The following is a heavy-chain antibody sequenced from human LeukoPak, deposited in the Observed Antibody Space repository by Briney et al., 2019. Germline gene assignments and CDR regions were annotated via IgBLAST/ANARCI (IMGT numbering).Heavy chain of an antibody. CDR2: ISYDGSYE. V-gene: IGHV3-30*18. Sequence: GGSLRLSCAASGFTFSNTWMNWVRQAPGKGLEWVAVISYDGSYEYLAESVKGRFTISRDDSKNTLYLQINSLRAEDTAMYYCAKEENTAANSWGQGTLVSVSS. D-gene: IGHD2-2*01. J-gene: IGHJ4*02. CDR3: AKEENTAANS. CDR1: GFTFSNTW.